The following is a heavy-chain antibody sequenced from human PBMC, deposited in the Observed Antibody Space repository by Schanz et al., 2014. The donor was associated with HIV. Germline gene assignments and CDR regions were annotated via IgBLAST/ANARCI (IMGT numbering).Heavy chain of an antibody. V-gene: IGHV3-30*18. Sequence: QVRLVESGGGVVRPGRSLRLSCAASGFTFDSYGMHWVRQAPGKGLEWVTLISYDGINKYYADSVKGRFTISRDNSKNTLDLQMNNLKPEDTAVYYCAKAGLFFGQLWLGFFDYWGQGTLVTVSS. CDR2: ISYDGINK. J-gene: IGHJ4*02. D-gene: IGHD3-10*01. CDR1: GFTFDSYG. CDR3: AKAGLFFGQLWLGFFDY.